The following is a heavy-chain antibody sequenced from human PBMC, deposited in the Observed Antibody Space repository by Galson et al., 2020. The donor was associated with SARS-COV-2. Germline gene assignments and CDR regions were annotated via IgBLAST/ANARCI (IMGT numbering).Heavy chain of an antibody. V-gene: IGHV3-21*01. CDR1: GFTFSSFA. Sequence: PGGSLRLSCAASGFTFSSFAMNWVRQAPGKGLEWVASISSRGFIYYADSVKGRFTISRDNAKNSLHLQMNSLRVDDTAVFYCARGLTGSGSYLTHWGQGTLVTVSS. CDR3: ARGLTGSGSYLTH. D-gene: IGHD3-10*01. J-gene: IGHJ4*02. CDR2: ISSRGFI.